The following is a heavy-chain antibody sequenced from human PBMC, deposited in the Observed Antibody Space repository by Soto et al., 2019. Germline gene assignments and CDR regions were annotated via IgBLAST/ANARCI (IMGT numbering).Heavy chain of an antibody. CDR3: ARDRGIVLMVYAGFDP. CDR2: MNPNSGNT. CDR1: GYTFTSYD. J-gene: IGHJ5*02. D-gene: IGHD2-8*01. V-gene: IGHV1-8*01. Sequence: ASVKVSCKASGYTFTSYDINWVRQATGQGLEWMGWMNPNSGNTGYAQKFQGRVTMTRNTSISTAYMELSSLRSEDTAVYYCARDRGIVLMVYAGFDPWGQGTLVTVSS.